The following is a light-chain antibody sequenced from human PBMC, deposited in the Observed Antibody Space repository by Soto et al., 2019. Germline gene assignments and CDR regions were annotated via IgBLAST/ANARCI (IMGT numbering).Light chain of an antibody. CDR1: QSVKNF. CDR2: DSS. V-gene: IGKV3-20*01. Sequence: EIVLTQSPATLSLSPGERATLSCRASQSVKNFLAWYQQKPGQVPRLLIYDSSVRATGIPDRFSGSGSETNFTLTISRLEPEDFALYYCQQYGSSAPITFGQGTRLEIK. J-gene: IGKJ5*01. CDR3: QQYGSSAPIT.